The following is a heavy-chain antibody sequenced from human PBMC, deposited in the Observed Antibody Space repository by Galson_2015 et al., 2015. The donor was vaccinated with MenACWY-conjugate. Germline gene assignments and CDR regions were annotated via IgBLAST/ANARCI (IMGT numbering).Heavy chain of an antibody. CDR3: ARIPTWGSSFGYFDY. J-gene: IGHJ4*02. V-gene: IGHV3-7*03. CDR1: GFTFRNYW. Sequence: SLRLSCAASGFTFRNYWMTWVRQAPGKGLEWVASIKQDGSEKYYVDSVKGRFTISRDNAKNSLYLEMNSLRVEDTAVYYCARIPTWGSSFGYFDYWGQGILVAVSS. D-gene: IGHD7-27*01. CDR2: IKQDGSEK.